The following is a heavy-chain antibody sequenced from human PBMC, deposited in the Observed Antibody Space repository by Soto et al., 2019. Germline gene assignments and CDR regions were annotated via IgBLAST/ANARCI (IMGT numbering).Heavy chain of an antibody. Sequence: GGSLRLSCAASGFTFSSYGMHWVRQAPGKGLEWVAVIWYDGSNKYYADSVKGRFTISRDNSKNTMYLQMNSLRAEDTAVYYCARDSLAAADPYYYYGMDVWGQGTTVTVSS. V-gene: IGHV3-33*01. D-gene: IGHD6-13*01. CDR1: GFTFSSYG. J-gene: IGHJ6*02. CDR2: IWYDGSNK. CDR3: ARDSLAAADPYYYYGMDV.